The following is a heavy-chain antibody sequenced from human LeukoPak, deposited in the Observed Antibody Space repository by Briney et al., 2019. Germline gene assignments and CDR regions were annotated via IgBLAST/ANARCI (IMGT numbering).Heavy chain of an antibody. CDR2: ISNNGGYT. Sequence: GGSLRLSCAASGFTFSSSAMSWVRQAPGKGLEWVSAISNNGGYTYYADSVQGRFTISRDNSKNTLYLQMNSLRAEDTAVYYCAKDRMATIPYYFDYWGQGTLVTVSS. D-gene: IGHD5-24*01. CDR3: AKDRMATIPYYFDY. V-gene: IGHV3-23*01. CDR1: GFTFSSSA. J-gene: IGHJ4*02.